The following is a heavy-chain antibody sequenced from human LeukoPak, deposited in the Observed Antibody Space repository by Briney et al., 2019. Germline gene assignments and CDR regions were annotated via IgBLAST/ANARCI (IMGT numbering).Heavy chain of an antibody. CDR3: AKDGPYGMDV. J-gene: IGHJ6*02. V-gene: IGHV3-43*01. Sequence: GGSLRLSCAASGFTFDDYTMHWVRQAPGKGLEWVSLISWDGGSTYYADSVKGRFTISRDNSKNSLYLQMNSLRTEDTALYYCAKDGPYGMDVWGQGTTVTVSS. CDR2: ISWDGGST. CDR1: GFTFDDYT.